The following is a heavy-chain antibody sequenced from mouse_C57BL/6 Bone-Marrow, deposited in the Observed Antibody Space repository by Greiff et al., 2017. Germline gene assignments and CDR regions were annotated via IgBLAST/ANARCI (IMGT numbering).Heavy chain of an antibody. D-gene: IGHD3-3*01. Sequence: EVMLVESEGGLVQPGSSMKLSCTASGFTFSDYYMAWVRQAPETGLEWVANINYDGSSTYYLDSLKSRFIISRDNAKNILYLQMSSLKSEDTATYYCARGGDVGPGRYFDVWGTGTTVTVSS. J-gene: IGHJ1*03. CDR3: ARGGDVGPGRYFDV. V-gene: IGHV5-16*01. CDR1: GFTFSDYY. CDR2: INYDGSST.